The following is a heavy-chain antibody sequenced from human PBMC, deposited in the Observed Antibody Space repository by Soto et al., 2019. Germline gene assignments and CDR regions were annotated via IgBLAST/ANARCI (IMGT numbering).Heavy chain of an antibody. Sequence: GGSIRLSCAASGITFSSYGMHGVRQAPGKGLEWVAVISYDGINKYYADSVKGRFTVSRDNSKNTLYLQMNSLRDEDTALYYCARDFSRGGSGSYRFDSWGQGTLVTVSS. CDR1: GITFSSYG. D-gene: IGHD2-15*01. V-gene: IGHV3-30*03. CDR3: ARDFSRGGSGSYRFDS. CDR2: ISYDGINK. J-gene: IGHJ4*02.